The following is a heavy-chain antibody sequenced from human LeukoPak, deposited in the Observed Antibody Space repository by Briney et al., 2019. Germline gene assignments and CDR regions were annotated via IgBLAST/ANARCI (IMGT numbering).Heavy chain of an antibody. CDR2: ISAYNGKT. Sequence: ASVKVSCKASGYTFTSYGISWVRQAPGQGLEWMGWISAYNGKTNHAQNFQGRVTMTTDTSTSTAYMELRSLRSDDTAVYYCAREGEHQLGFDYWGQGTLVTVSS. V-gene: IGHV1-18*01. CDR1: GYTFTSYG. CDR3: AREGEHQLGFDY. J-gene: IGHJ4*02. D-gene: IGHD6-13*01.